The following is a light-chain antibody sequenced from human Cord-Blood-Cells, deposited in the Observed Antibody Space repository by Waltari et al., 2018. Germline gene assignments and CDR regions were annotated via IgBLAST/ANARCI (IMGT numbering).Light chain of an antibody. Sequence: QSALTQPASVSGSPGQSITISCTGTSSDVGGYNYVSWYQQHPGKAPKLMSYDVSERPSGVSHRFAGSKAGSTASLTISGLQAEDEADYYCSSYTSSSTSYVFGTGTKVTVL. CDR2: DVS. CDR1: SSDVGGYNY. J-gene: IGLJ1*01. V-gene: IGLV2-14*01. CDR3: SSYTSSSTSYV.